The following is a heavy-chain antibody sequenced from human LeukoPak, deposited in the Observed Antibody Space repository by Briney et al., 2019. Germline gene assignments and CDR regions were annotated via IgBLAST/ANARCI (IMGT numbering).Heavy chain of an antibody. J-gene: IGHJ5*02. Sequence: GGSLRLSCAVSGFTFSSYAMSWVRQAPGKGLVWVSRINSDGINTSYADSVKGRFTISRDNAKNTLNLQMNSLRAEDTAVYYCARDLGQYYDTSDNWFDPWGQGTLVTVSS. V-gene: IGHV3-74*01. CDR2: INSDGINT. D-gene: IGHD3-22*01. CDR3: ARDLGQYYDTSDNWFDP. CDR1: GFTFSSYA.